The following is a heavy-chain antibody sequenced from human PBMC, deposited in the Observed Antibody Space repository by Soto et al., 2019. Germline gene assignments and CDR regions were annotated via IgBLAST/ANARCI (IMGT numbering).Heavy chain of an antibody. D-gene: IGHD1-26*01. CDR1: GFTFSEHY. J-gene: IGHJ4*02. V-gene: IGHV3-72*01. CDR2: SRNEAKSYST. CDR3: SRMEGG. Sequence: EEQLVESGGGLVQPGGSLTLSCAASGFTFSEHYMEWVRQAPGKGLEWVARSRNEAKSYSTDYAASVQGRFTVSRDLSMNSLYLQMNNLKTEDTAVYYCSRMEGGWGQGTLVTVSS.